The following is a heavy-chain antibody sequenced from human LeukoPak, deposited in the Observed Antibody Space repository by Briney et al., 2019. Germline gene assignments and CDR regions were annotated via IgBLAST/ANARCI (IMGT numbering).Heavy chain of an antibody. V-gene: IGHV3-20*04. CDR2: INWNGGST. J-gene: IGHJ4*02. D-gene: IGHD1-26*01. CDR3: ARERGIVGATTPFDY. CDR1: EFTFSNYW. Sequence: GGSLRLSCAASEFTFSNYWMSWVRQAPGKGLEWVSGINWNGGSTGYADSVKGRFTISRDNAKNSLYLQMNSLRAEDTALYYCARERGIVGATTPFDYWGQGTLVTVSS.